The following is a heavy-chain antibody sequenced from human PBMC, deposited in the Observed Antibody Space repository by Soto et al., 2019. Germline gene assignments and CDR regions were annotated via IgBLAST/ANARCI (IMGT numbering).Heavy chain of an antibody. J-gene: IGHJ4*02. CDR2: INHSGST. CDR3: ASRITIFGVASYYFDY. Sequence: SETLSLTCAVYGGSFSGYYWSWIRQPPGKGLEWIGEINHSGSTNYNPSLKSRVTISVDTSKNQFSLKLSSVTAADTAVYYCASRITIFGVASYYFDYWGQGTLVTVSS. CDR1: GGSFSGYY. D-gene: IGHD3-3*01. V-gene: IGHV4-34*01.